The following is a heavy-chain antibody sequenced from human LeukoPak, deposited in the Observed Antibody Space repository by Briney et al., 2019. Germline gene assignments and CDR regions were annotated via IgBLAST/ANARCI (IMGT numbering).Heavy chain of an antibody. D-gene: IGHD6-13*01. J-gene: IGHJ4*02. Sequence: PSETLSLTCTVSGDSISTSNSYWGWIRQPPGKGLEWIGSIYYSGNTYYNASLKSRVTISVDTSKNQFSLKLSSVTAADTAVYYCAAFPEAAAPGYDYWGQGTLVTVSS. CDR1: GDSISTSNSY. CDR2: IYYSGNT. CDR3: AAFPEAAAPGYDY. V-gene: IGHV4-39*01.